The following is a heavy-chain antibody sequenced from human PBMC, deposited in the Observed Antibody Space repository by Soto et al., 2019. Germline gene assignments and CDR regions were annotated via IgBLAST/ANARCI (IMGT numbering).Heavy chain of an antibody. J-gene: IGHJ5*02. CDR3: ASSAYEALANCSSTSCYAKVSWFDP. CDR1: GYTFTSYA. Sequence: SARVSCEATGYTFTSYAMHWVRQAPGQRLEWMVWINAGNGNTKYSQKFQGRVTITRDTSASTAYMELSSLRSEDTAVYYCASSAYEALANCSSTSCYAKVSWFDPWGQGTLVTVSS. D-gene: IGHD2-2*01. V-gene: IGHV1-3*01. CDR2: INAGNGNT.